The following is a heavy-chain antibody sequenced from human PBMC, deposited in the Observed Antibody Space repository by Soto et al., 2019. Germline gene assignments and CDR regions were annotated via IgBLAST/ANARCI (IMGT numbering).Heavy chain of an antibody. CDR2: MNPNSGNT. V-gene: IGHV1-8*01. Sequence: VASVKVSCKASGYTFTSYDINWVRQATGQGLEWMGWMNPNSGNTGYAQKFQGRVTMTRNTSISTAYMELSSLRSEDTAVYYCARGRRTTIFGGGDYWGQGTLVTVSS. CDR3: ARGRRTTIFGGGDY. CDR1: GYTFTSYD. D-gene: IGHD3-3*01. J-gene: IGHJ4*02.